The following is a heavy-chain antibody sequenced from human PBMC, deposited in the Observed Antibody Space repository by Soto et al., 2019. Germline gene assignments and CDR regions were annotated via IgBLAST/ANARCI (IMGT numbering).Heavy chain of an antibody. Sequence: ASVKVSWKTAGYTFTSSSIGWVRQAPGQGLEWMGWINVYNGNTKYAQQLQGRVTLTTDTSTSTAYMDLRSLRSDDTAVYYCARRVGNRRYSSSSLVYYYGMDVWG. V-gene: IGHV1-18*04. D-gene: IGHD6-6*01. CDR3: ARRVGNRRYSSSSLVYYYGMDV. J-gene: IGHJ6*01. CDR1: GYTFTSSS. CDR2: INVYNGNT.